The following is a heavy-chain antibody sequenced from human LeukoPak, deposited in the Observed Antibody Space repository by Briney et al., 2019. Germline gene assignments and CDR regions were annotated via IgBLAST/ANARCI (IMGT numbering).Heavy chain of an antibody. CDR2: INSDGSIR. D-gene: IGHD1-1*01. CDR1: GLTFSSYW. J-gene: IGHJ3*02. CDR3: ARFNELDAFDI. Sequence: GSLRLSCAASGLTFSSYWMHWVRQAPGKGLVWVSRINSDGSIRNYVDSVKGRFTISRDNSKNTLYLQMNSLRAEDTAVYYCARFNELDAFDIWGQGTMVTVSS. V-gene: IGHV3-74*01.